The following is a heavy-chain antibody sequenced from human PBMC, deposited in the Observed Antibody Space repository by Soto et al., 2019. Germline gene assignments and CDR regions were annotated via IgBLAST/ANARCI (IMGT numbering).Heavy chain of an antibody. CDR3: AREGGIVGATAADY. J-gene: IGHJ4*02. CDR2: IYYSGST. V-gene: IGHV4-31*03. Sequence: QVQLQESGPGLVKPSQTLSLTCTVSGGSISSGGYYWSWIRQHPGKGLEWIGYIYYSGSTYYNPSLQRRDTIAVDTSTNQFSLKLSSVTAADTAVYYCAREGGIVGATAADYWGQGTLVTVSS. CDR1: GGSISSGGYY. D-gene: IGHD1-26*01.